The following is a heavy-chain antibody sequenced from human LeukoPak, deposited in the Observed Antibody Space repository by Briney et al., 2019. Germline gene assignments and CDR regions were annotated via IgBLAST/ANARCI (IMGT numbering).Heavy chain of an antibody. Sequence: GGSLRLSCAASGFTFSTYGMHWVRQAPGKGLEWVAGISSDPNNKNYTDLVKGRFSITRDNPKNTVYLQMNCLRAEDTATNVCAKDGAAWRGSGSYPQFDPRGQGTMVTVSS. CDR3: AKDGAAWRGSGSYPQFDP. CDR1: GFTFSTYG. J-gene: IGHJ5*02. V-gene: IGHV3-30*18. D-gene: IGHD3-10*01. CDR2: ISSDPNNK.